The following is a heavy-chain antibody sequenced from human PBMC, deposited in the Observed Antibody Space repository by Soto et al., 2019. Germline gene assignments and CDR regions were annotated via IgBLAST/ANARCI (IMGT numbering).Heavy chain of an antibody. Sequence: QVQLQESGPGLVKPSQTLTLTCTVSGGSISSGRFYWSWIRQHPGKGREWIGHISDSGSSYYNPSLGRRVTISVDTSKNQFSLKLSAVTAADTAVYFCARTTFYDVFTVYYSRFDYWGQGTMVTVSS. CDR2: ISDSGSS. V-gene: IGHV4-31*03. D-gene: IGHD3-9*01. CDR3: ARTTFYDVFTVYYSRFDY. CDR1: GGSISSGRFY. J-gene: IGHJ4*02.